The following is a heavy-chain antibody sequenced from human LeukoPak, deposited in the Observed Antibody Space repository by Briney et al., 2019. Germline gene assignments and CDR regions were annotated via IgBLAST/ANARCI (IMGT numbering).Heavy chain of an antibody. J-gene: IGHJ4*02. CDR1: GFTFDDYA. CDR3: AEDKESSGYYYFDY. CDR2: ISWNSGSI. V-gene: IGHV3-9*01. Sequence: PGGSLRLSCAASGFTFDDYAMHWVRQAPGKGLEWVSGISWNSGSIGYADSVKGRFTISRDNAKNSLYLQMNSLRAEDTALYYCAEDKESSGYYYFDYWGQGTMVTVSS. D-gene: IGHD3-22*01.